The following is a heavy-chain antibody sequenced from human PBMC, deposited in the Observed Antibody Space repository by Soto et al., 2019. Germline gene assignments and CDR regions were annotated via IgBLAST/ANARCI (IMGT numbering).Heavy chain of an antibody. J-gene: IGHJ4*02. D-gene: IGHD2-15*01. CDR3: AKDRSRYCSGGSCYSPDY. CDR2: ISYDGSNK. V-gene: IGHV3-30*18. CDR1: GFTFSSYG. Sequence: QVQLVESGGGVVQPGRSLRLSCAASGFTFSSYGMHWVRQAPGKGLEWVAVISYDGSNKYYADSVTGRFTISRDNSKNTLYLQMNSLRAEDTAVYDCAKDRSRYCSGGSCYSPDYGGQGTLVTVSA.